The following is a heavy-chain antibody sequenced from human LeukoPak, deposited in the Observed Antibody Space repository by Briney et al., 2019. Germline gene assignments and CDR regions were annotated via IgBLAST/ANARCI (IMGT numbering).Heavy chain of an antibody. V-gene: IGHV4-59*01. J-gene: IGHJ5*02. CDR1: GGSITNYY. CDR2: IHYSGNT. CDR3: ARDYASGYYGWLDP. D-gene: IGHD3-3*01. Sequence: SETLSLTCTVSGGSITNYYWSWIRQPPGKGLEWIGYIHYSGNTNYNPSLKSRITLSVDTSKSQFSLKLNSVTAADTAVYYCARDYASGYYGWLDPWGQGTLITVSS.